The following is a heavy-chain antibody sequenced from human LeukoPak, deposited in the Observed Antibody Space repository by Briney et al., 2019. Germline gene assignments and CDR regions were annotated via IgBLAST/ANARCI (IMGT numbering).Heavy chain of an antibody. CDR1: GFTFSSYA. J-gene: IGHJ4*02. D-gene: IGHD3-10*01. CDR3: AKRASGSGTPLYHFDS. V-gene: IGHV3-33*03. CDR2: IWYDGTNK. Sequence: GGSLRLSCAASGFTFSSYAMHWVRQAPGKGLEWVATIWYDGTNKYYPDSVKGRFTISRDNSRNTVHLQMNFLRAEDTAVYFCAKRASGSGTPLYHFDSWGQGALVTVSS.